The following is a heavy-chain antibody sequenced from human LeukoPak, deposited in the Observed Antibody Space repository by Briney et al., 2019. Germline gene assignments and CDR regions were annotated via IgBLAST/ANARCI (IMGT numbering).Heavy chain of an antibody. D-gene: IGHD4-17*01. CDR3: TRDEYGVGSNFFDY. J-gene: IGHJ4*02. Sequence: GGSLRLSCTASGFNFGDYAMSWFRQAPEKGLEGVGFITNKAFGGTAEYAASVKGRFTISRDDSRSIAYLQMDNLRTEDTGIYYCTRDEYGVGSNFFDYWGQGTLVTVSS. CDR2: ITNKAFGGTA. CDR1: GFNFGDYA. V-gene: IGHV3-49*03.